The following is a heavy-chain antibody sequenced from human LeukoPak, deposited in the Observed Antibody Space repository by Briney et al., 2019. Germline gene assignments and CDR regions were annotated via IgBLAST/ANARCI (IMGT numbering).Heavy chain of an antibody. D-gene: IGHD2-2*01. J-gene: IGHJ4*02. Sequence: GGSLRLSCAASGFTFSSYAMSWVRQAPGKGLEWVSAISGSGGSTYYADSVKGRFTISRDNSKNTLYLQMNSLRAEDTVVYYCAKAVVPAANYGHFDYWGQGTLVTVSS. V-gene: IGHV3-23*01. CDR1: GFTFSSYA. CDR3: AKAVVPAANYGHFDY. CDR2: ISGSGGST.